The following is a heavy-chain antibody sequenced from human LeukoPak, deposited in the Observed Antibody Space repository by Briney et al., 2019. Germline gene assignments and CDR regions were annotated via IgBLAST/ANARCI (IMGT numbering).Heavy chain of an antibody. D-gene: IGHD6-13*01. CDR1: GFTFSSYE. V-gene: IGHV3-48*03. Sequence: GGSLRLSCAASGFTFSSYEMNWVRQAPGKGLEWVSYISSSASTIYSADSVKGRFTISRDNAKNSLYLQMNSLRAEDTAAYYCARLPGYSSSWYDWYFDLWGRGTLVTVSS. CDR3: ARLPGYSSSWYDWYFDL. J-gene: IGHJ2*01. CDR2: ISSSASTI.